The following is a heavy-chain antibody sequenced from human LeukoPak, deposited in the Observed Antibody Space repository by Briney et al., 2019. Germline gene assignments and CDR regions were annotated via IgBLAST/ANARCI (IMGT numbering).Heavy chain of an antibody. J-gene: IGHJ4*02. CDR1: GLAVSSNY. Sequence: PGGSLRLSCAASGLAVSSNYMTWVRQDSGKGLQWVSVIYTDGSRYYADSVKGRFTISRDNSKNTVYLQMNSLRSEDTAVYYCARVDTGRGGGWVPFDYWGQGTLVTVSS. CDR3: ARVDTGRGGGWVPFDY. V-gene: IGHV3-66*02. CDR2: IYTDGSR. D-gene: IGHD3-10*01.